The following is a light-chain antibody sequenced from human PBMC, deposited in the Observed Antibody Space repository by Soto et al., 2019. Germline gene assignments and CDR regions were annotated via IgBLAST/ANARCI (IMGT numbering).Light chain of an antibody. J-gene: IGLJ2*01. CDR2: GNS. V-gene: IGLV1-40*01. Sequence: QSVLTQPPSVSGAPGQRVTISCTGSSSNIGAGYDVHWYQQLPGTAPKLLIYGNSNRPSGVPDRFSGSKSGTSASLAITGLQAEDEAEYYCQSYVSSLSGVVFGGGTKLTVL. CDR1: SSNIGAGYD. CDR3: QSYVSSLSGVV.